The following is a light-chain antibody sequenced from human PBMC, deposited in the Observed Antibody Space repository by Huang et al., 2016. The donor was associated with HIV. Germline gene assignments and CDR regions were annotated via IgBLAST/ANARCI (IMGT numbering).Light chain of an antibody. Sequence: DVVMTQSPLSLLVPPGEPASISCRSSPSRRHRNGLNYLDWYLQKPGQSPQLLIHLGSSRASGVPDRFSGGGSGTDFSRNISRVEAEDAGIYYCMEALQTPYTFGQGTKLEIK. CDR2: LGS. V-gene: IGKV2-28*01. CDR3: MEALQTPYT. J-gene: IGKJ2*01. CDR1: PSRRHRNGLNY.